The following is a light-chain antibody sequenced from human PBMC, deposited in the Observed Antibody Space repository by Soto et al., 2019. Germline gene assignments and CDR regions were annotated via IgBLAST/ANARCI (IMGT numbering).Light chain of an antibody. Sequence: IVLTQSPGTLSLSPGERATLSCRASQSVPRSYLAWYQQRPGQAPTLLIYDASDRATGIPDRFSGSESGTDFTLTIRSLEPVDFAVYYCQQYAWSPLTFGQGTRLEIK. CDR3: QQYAWSPLT. CDR2: DAS. V-gene: IGKV3-20*01. CDR1: QSVPRSY. J-gene: IGKJ5*01.